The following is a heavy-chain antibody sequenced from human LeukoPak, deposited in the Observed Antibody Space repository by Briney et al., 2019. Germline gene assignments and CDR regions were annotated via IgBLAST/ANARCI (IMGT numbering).Heavy chain of an antibody. J-gene: IGHJ4*02. CDR3: ARDAEYFDY. Sequence: GGSLRLSCAASGFSFEAYVMYWVRQAPGKGLEWVSGITWNSDDMAYADSVKGRFTISRDNAKNCLYLQMNSLRAEDTAVYYCARDAEYFDYWGQGTLVTVSS. CDR2: ITWNSDDM. CDR1: GFSFEAYV. V-gene: IGHV3-9*01.